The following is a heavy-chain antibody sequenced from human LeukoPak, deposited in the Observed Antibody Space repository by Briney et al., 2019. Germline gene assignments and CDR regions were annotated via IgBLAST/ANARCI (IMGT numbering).Heavy chain of an antibody. Sequence: GGSLRLSCAASGFTVSSNYMSWVRQAPGKGLEWVSVIYSGGSTYYADSVKGRFTISRDNAKNSLYLQMNSLRAEDTAVYYCARDHGGSYPQPARYGMDVWGQGTTVTVSS. CDR2: IYSGGST. J-gene: IGHJ6*02. CDR1: GFTVSSNY. CDR3: ARDHGGSYPQPARYGMDV. D-gene: IGHD1-26*01. V-gene: IGHV3-66*01.